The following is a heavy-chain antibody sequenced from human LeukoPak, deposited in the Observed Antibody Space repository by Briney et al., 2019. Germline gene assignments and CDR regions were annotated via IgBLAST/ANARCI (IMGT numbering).Heavy chain of an antibody. D-gene: IGHD4-17*01. Sequence: KASETLSLTCTVSGGSISSGGYYWSWIRQHPGKGLEWIGYISYSGSTYYNPSLKSRVTISVDTSKNQFSLKLSSVTGAHTAVYYCARGGVGPRDYAYDYWGQGTLVTVSS. CDR1: GGSISSGGYY. CDR3: ARGGVGPRDYAYDY. V-gene: IGHV4-31*03. CDR2: ISYSGST. J-gene: IGHJ4*02.